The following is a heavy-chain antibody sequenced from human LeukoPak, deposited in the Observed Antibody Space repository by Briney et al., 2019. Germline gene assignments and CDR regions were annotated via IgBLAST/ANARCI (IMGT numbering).Heavy chain of an antibody. CDR2: IYHSGSP. Sequence: SETLSLTCAVSGYSVSSAGPSWSWIPQPPGKGLEGIGYIYHSGSPYYNPSLKSRVAISVDRSKNQFSLRLSSVTAADTAVYYCARGYYNSSGYLVDYWGQGALVTVSS. CDR3: ARGYYNSSGYLVDY. V-gene: IGHV4-30-2*01. D-gene: IGHD3-22*01. CDR1: GYSVSSAGPS. J-gene: IGHJ4*02.